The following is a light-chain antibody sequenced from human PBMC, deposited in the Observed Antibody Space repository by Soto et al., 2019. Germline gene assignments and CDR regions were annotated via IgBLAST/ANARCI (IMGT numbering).Light chain of an antibody. Sequence: DIVLTQSPDSLAVSLGERATIHCKSSRSVFYGPDNMPFLAWYQQKPGQPPKLLIYWASIRESGVPDRFSGSGSGTDFTLTISSLQAEDVAVYYCQQYYLTPLTFGGGPKVEVK. J-gene: IGKJ4*01. V-gene: IGKV4-1*01. CDR2: WAS. CDR1: RSVFYGPDNMPF. CDR3: QQYYLTPLT.